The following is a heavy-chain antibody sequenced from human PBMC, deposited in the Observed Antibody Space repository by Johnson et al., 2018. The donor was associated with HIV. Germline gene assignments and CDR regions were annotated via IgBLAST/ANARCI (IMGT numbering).Heavy chain of an antibody. D-gene: IGHD2-15*01. CDR1: GFTFSDYY. J-gene: IGHJ3*02. Sequence: QVQLVESGGGLVQPGGSLRLSCAASGFTFSDYYMSWIRQGTGKGLEWVSNISRSGSTIYHADSVKGRLIISRDNAKNSLYLQMSSLRAEDTAVYYCAREGPYWAFDIWGQGTMVTVSS. CDR3: AREGPYWAFDI. V-gene: IGHV3-11*04. CDR2: ISRSGSTI.